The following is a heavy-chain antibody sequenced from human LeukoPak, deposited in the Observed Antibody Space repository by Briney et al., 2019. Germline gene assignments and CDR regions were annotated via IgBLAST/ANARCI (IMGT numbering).Heavy chain of an antibody. CDR2: IFPIFGTA. V-gene: IGHV1-69*05. Sequence: GSSVKVSCKASGGTFSSYAISWVRQAPGQGLEWMGGIFPIFGTANYAQKFQGRVTITTDESTSTAYMELSSLRSEDTAVYYCARGPMTTVTQMTYYYYYYYMDVWGKGTTVTVSS. CDR1: GGTFSSYA. J-gene: IGHJ6*03. CDR3: ARGPMTTVTQMTYYYYYYYMDV. D-gene: IGHD4-11*01.